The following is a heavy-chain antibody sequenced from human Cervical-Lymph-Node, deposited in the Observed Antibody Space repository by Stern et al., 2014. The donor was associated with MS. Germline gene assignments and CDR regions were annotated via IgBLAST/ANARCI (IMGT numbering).Heavy chain of an antibody. J-gene: IGHJ4*02. V-gene: IGHV3-30-3*01. CDR2: IFFDGSNE. D-gene: IGHD2-2*01. CDR3: ARDNHGHCNSASCYVDFDY. Sequence: QVQLVESGGGVVQPGRSLRLSCAASGFTFITHAMHWVRQAPGKGPEWVAVIFFDGSNEYYADSVKGRFTISRDNSKNTLYLQMNSLSAEDTAVYYCARDNHGHCNSASCYVDFDYRGQGTLVTVSS. CDR1: GFTFITHA.